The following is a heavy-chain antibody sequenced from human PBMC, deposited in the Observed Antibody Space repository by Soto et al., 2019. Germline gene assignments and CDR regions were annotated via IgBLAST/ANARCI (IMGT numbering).Heavy chain of an antibody. V-gene: IGHV4-59*01. Sequence: QVQLQESGPGLVKPSETLSLTCAVSGGSISSYYWSWIRQPPGKGLEWIGYIYYSGSTNYNPSLKSRVTISVDTSKNQFSLKLSSVTAADTAVYYCARAGGMRNYYGPYGMDVWGQGTTVTVSS. D-gene: IGHD3-10*01. CDR2: IYYSGST. J-gene: IGHJ6*02. CDR1: GGSISSYY. CDR3: ARAGGMRNYYGPYGMDV.